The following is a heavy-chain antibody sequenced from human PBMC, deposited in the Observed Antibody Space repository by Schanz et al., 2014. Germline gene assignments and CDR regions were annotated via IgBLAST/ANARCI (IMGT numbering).Heavy chain of an antibody. CDR3: AKVAPAATDLDA. J-gene: IGHJ5*02. CDR1: GFTVSANY. CDR2: IDYAGST. Sequence: EVQVVESGGGLVQPGGSLRLSCAVSGFTVSANYMIWVRQPPGKGLEWVSLIDYAGSTNYADSVKGRMTVSRDNAKNSLFLQMNSLSAEDTAVYYCAKVAPAATDLDAWGLGTLVAVSS. D-gene: IGHD2-2*01. V-gene: IGHV3-66*01.